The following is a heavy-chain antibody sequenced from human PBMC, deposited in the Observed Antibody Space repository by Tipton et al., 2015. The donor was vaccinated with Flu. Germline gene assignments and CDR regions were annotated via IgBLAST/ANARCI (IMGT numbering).Heavy chain of an antibody. CDR3: TRRDYSNYMSDPKNWFDP. CDR2: IPSSGST. Sequence: TLSLTCTVSGDSMRRYYFWGWIRQAPGKGLECIGNIPSSGSTHYNPSLKRLVTISVTTSKHHYSLRVTFVTAADTAVYYCTRRDYSNYMSDPKNWFDPWGQGALVTVSS. V-gene: IGHV4-38-2*02. J-gene: IGHJ5*02. D-gene: IGHD4-11*01. CDR1: GDSMRRYYF.